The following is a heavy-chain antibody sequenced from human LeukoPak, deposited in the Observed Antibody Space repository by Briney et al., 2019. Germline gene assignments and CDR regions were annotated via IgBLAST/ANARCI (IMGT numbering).Heavy chain of an antibody. CDR1: GFTFDDYP. V-gene: IGHV3-49*03. CDR2: IGSKTSGGAT. CDR3: TRDPLYRGIFQGHY. D-gene: IGHD1-26*01. J-gene: IGHJ4*02. Sequence: GGSLRLSCTGSGFTFDDYPVSWFRQAPGKGLEWVGFIGSKTSGGATEFAASVNGRFTISRDDSKSVAYLQMNSLLTGDTAVYYCTRDPLYRGIFQGHYWGQGTLVTVSS.